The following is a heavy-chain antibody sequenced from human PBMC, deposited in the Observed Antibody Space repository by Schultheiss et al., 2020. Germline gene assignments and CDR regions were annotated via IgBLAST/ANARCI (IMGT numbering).Heavy chain of an antibody. D-gene: IGHD3-22*01. CDR2: IGTAGDT. CDR3: ASLHQYYYDSSGYYDFDY. CDR1: GFTFSSYA. J-gene: IGHJ4*02. V-gene: IGHV3-23*01. Sequence: GGSLRLSCAASGFTFSSYAMSWVRQAPGKGLEWVSAIGTAGDTYYPGSVKGRFTISRDNAKNSLYLQMNSLRAEDTAVYYCASLHQYYYDSSGYYDFDYWGQGTLVTVSS.